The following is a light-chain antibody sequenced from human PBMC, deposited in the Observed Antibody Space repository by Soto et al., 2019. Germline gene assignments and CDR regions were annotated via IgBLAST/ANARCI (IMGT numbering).Light chain of an antibody. V-gene: IGLV1-44*01. CDR3: AAWDDSLNAWA. CDR1: TSNIGRNT. CDR2: SSD. Sequence: QSVLTQPPSASGTPGQRVSISCSGSTSNIGRNTVKWYRQLPGTAPKLLIGSSDQRPSGVPDRVSGFQSGTSASLAISGLQSEDEADYICAAWDDSLNAWAFGGGTKLTVL. J-gene: IGLJ3*02.